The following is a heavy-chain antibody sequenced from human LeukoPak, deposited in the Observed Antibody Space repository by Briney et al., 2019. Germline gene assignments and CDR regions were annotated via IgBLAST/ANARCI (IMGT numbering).Heavy chain of an antibody. Sequence: GGSLRLSRAASGFTFSSYWMSWVRQAPGKGLEWVSVIGVGGEIYYADSVKGRFTISRDNSRNTLYLQMNNLRAEDTAIYFCATSGYSGYNHPSWGQGTLVTVSS. CDR3: ATSGYSGYNHPS. J-gene: IGHJ5*02. D-gene: IGHD5-12*01. V-gene: IGHV3-23*01. CDR2: IGVGGEI. CDR1: GFTFSSYW.